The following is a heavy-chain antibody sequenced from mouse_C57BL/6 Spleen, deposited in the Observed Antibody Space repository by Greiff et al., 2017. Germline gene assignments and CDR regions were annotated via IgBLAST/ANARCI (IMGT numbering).Heavy chain of an antibody. CDR1: GYAFSSSW. D-gene: IGHD6-1*01. CDR3: ARGASWYFDV. Sequence: QVQLKESGPELVKPGASVKISCKASGYAFSSSWMNWVKQRPGKGLEWIGRIYPGDGDTNYNGKFKGKATLTADKSSSTAYMQLSSLTSEDSAVYFCARGASWYFDVWGTGTTVTVSS. J-gene: IGHJ1*03. V-gene: IGHV1-82*01. CDR2: IYPGDGDT.